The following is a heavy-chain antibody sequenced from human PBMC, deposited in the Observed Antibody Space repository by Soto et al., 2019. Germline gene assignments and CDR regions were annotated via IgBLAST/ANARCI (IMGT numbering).Heavy chain of an antibody. V-gene: IGHV1-69*12. Sequence: QVQLVQSGAEVKKPGSSVKVSCKASGGTFSSYAISWVRQAPGQGLEWMGGIIPIFGTANYAQKFQGRVTITADESTSTANMELKSLRCEDTAVYYCASGPAALVPAADVDIVARYYSYGMDVWGQGTTVTVSS. D-gene: IGHD5-12*01. CDR2: IIPIFGTA. J-gene: IGHJ6*02. CDR1: GGTFSSYA. CDR3: ASGPAALVPAADVDIVARYYSYGMDV.